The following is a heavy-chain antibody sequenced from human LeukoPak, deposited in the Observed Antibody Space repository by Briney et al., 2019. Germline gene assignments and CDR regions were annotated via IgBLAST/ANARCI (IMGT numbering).Heavy chain of an antibody. V-gene: IGHV3-7*01. Sequence: GGSLRLSCAASGFTFSNYWMSWVRQAPGKGLEWVANIRQDGSEKYYVDSVKGRFTISRDNAKNSLLLQMNSLRAEDTAVYHCARELDTTMLYDYWGQGTLVTVSS. J-gene: IGHJ4*02. CDR1: GFTFSNYW. CDR3: ARELDTTMLYDY. CDR2: IRQDGSEK. D-gene: IGHD5-18*01.